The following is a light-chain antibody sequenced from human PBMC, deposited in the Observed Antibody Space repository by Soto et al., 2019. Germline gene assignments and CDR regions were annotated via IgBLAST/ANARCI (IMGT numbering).Light chain of an antibody. V-gene: IGKV3-20*01. Sequence: EIVLTQSPGTPSLSPGERATLSCRASQSVSSSYLAWYQQKLGQAPRLLFYGASSRATGIPDRFSGSGSGTDFTLTISRLEPEDFAVYYCQQFHSSPLTFGGGTKVEIK. CDR2: GAS. CDR3: QQFHSSPLT. CDR1: QSVSSSY. J-gene: IGKJ4*01.